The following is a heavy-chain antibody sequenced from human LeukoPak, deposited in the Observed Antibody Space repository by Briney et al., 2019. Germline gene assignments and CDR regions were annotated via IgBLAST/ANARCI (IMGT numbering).Heavy chain of an antibody. Sequence: PGGSLRLSFAASGFTFSDYYMSWIRQAPGKGLEWVSYISSSGSTIYYADSVKGRFTISRDNAKNSLYLQMNSLRAEDTAVYYCAVGYCSSTSCWADAFDIWGQGTMVTVSS. CDR2: ISSSGSTI. CDR3: AVGYCSSTSCWADAFDI. V-gene: IGHV3-11*01. CDR1: GFTFSDYY. J-gene: IGHJ3*02. D-gene: IGHD2-2*01.